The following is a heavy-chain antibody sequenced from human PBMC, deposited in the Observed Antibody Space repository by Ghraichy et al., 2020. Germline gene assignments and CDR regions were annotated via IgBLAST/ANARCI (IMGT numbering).Heavy chain of an antibody. CDR1: GFTFSSYS. CDR2: ISSSSSYI. D-gene: IGHD6-19*01. J-gene: IGHJ4*02. Sequence: GGSLRLSCAASGFTFSSYSMNWVRQAPGKGLEWVSSISSSSSYIYYADSVKGRFTISRDNAKNSLYLQMNSLRAEDTAVYYCARDADSSGWSDGFDYWGQGTLVTVSS. CDR3: ARDADSSGWSDGFDY. V-gene: IGHV3-21*01.